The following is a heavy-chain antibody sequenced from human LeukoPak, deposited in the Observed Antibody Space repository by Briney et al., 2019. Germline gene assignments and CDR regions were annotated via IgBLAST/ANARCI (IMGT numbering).Heavy chain of an antibody. CDR2: IWHDGNRK. J-gene: IGHJ4*02. V-gene: IGHV3-33*06. CDR3: AKAMPKATNSYDYLGAFDY. CDR1: GFTFSSYD. Sequence: GTSLRLSCAASGFTFSSYDMHWVRRAPGKGLEWLPSIWHDGNRKYHADSVEGRFTISRDNSKNTLYLQMNSLRAEDTAVYYCAKAMPKATNSYDYLGAFDYWGQGILVTVSS. D-gene: IGHD5-18*01.